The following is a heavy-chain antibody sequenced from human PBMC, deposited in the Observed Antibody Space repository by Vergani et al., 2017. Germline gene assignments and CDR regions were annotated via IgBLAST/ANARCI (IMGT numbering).Heavy chain of an antibody. D-gene: IGHD2-2*01. CDR1: GGSVSSGSYY. V-gene: IGHV4-61*01. Sequence: QVQLQESGPGLVKPSETLSLTCTVSGGSVSSGSYYWSWIRQPPGKGLEWIGYIYYSGSTNYNPSLKSRVTISVDTSKNQFSLKLSSVTAADTAVYYCAREDIVVVPAAMLDYYYYYMDVWGKGP. J-gene: IGHJ6*03. CDR3: AREDIVVVPAAMLDYYYYYMDV. CDR2: IYYSGST.